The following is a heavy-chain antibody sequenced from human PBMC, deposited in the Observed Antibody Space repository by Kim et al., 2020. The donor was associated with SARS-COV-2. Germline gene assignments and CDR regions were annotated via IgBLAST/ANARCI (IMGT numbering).Heavy chain of an antibody. Sequence: SGEGRFTLPRDKSKNTLYLQLNSLGAEDTAVYYCARATGPYTSSSGIYDYWGQGTLVSVSS. D-gene: IGHD6-6*01. V-gene: IGHV3-30*01. J-gene: IGHJ4*02. CDR3: ARATGPYTSSSGIYDY.